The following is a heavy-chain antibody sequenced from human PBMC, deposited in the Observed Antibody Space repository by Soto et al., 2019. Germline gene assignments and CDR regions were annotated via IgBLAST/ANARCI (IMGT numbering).Heavy chain of an antibody. Sequence: HLVQSGPEVKKPGASITVSCKTSGDTFTNFGLSWVRQAPGQGLEWMGWIATYNSNRNYAQTFQGSLTLTTATSTSTAYMELKSLRYDDTAVYYCATVLRGVVNWFDPWGQGTLVTVSS. CDR2: IATYNSNR. J-gene: IGHJ5*02. CDR1: GDTFTNFG. CDR3: ATVLRGVVNWFDP. V-gene: IGHV1-18*01. D-gene: IGHD3-10*01.